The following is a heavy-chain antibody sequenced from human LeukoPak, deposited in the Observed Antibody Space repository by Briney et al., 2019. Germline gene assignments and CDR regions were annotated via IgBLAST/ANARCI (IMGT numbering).Heavy chain of an antibody. Sequence: PSETLSLTCAVSGAFITSSSHWWGWIRQPPGKGLEWIGTIYYSGSTYYNPSLRSRVTISLDASKNQFSLKLSSVTAADTAVYYCATSGPGGRGIRYFDWLLTHFGYWGQGTLVTVSS. D-gene: IGHD3-9*01. CDR3: ATSGPGGRGIRYFDWLLTHFGY. CDR1: GAFITSSSHW. J-gene: IGHJ4*02. V-gene: IGHV4-39*01. CDR2: IYYSGST.